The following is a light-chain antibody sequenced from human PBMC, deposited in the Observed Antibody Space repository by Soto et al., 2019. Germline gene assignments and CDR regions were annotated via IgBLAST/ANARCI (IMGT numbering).Light chain of an antibody. J-gene: IGKJ2*01. CDR1: RSLIYTDGNTY. V-gene: IGKV2-30*01. Sequence: DVVMTQSPLSLPVTLGQPASISCRASRSLIYTDGNTYLNWFHQRPGQSPRRLFAKVSNRDSGVPDRFSGSGSGTDFTMKISRLEAEDGGLYFFLQGTHWTYTFGQGTKLAIK. CDR2: KVS. CDR3: LQGTHWTYT.